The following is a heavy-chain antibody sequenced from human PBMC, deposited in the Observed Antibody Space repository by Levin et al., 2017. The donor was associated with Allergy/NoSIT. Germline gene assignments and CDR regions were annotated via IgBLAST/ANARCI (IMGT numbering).Heavy chain of an antibody. V-gene: IGHV3-23*01. J-gene: IGHJ4*02. CDR2: ISGSGGST. D-gene: IGHD6-19*01. CDR1: GFTFSSYA. Sequence: GESLKISCAASGFTFSSYAMSWVRQAPGKGLEWVSAISGSGGSTYYADSVKGRFTISRDNSKNTLYLQMNSLRAEDTAVYYCAKDAQPKQWLDYFDYWGQGTLVTVSS. CDR3: AKDAQPKQWLDYFDY.